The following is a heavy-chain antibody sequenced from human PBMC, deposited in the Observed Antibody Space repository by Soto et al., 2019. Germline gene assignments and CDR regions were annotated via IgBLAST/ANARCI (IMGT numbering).Heavy chain of an antibody. CDR1: GYTFTDYF. V-gene: IGHV1-2*02. D-gene: IGHD6-13*01. Sequence: QVQLVQSGTEVKKPGASVKVSCEASGYTFTDYFMHWVRQAPGQGLEWMGWINPNSGGTNYAQKFQGRVTMTRDTSISTAYMELSRLRSDDTAVYYCARDPEVEQLGLDFWGQGTLVTVSS. CDR2: INPNSGGT. CDR3: ARDPEVEQLGLDF. J-gene: IGHJ4*02.